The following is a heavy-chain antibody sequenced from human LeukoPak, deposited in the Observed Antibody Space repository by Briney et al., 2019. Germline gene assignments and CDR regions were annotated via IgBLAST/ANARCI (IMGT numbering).Heavy chain of an antibody. Sequence: SETLSLTCAVYGGSFSGYYWSWIRQPPGKGLERIGEINHSGSTNYDPSLKSRVTTSVDTSKNQFSLKLSSVTAADTAVYYCARGVGYSGRRLFDYWGQGTLVTVSS. CDR2: INHSGST. V-gene: IGHV4-34*01. CDR1: GGSFSGYY. CDR3: ARGVGYSGRRLFDY. D-gene: IGHD1-26*01. J-gene: IGHJ4*02.